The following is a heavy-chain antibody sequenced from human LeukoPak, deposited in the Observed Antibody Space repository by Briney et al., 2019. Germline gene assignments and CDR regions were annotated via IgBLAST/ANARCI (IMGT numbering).Heavy chain of an antibody. CDR1: GFTFSSYT. J-gene: IGHJ4*02. CDR2: ISYSGSYI. CDR3: ARVAYGDGYYFDS. D-gene: IGHD4-17*01. V-gene: IGHV3-21*01. Sequence: PGGSLRLSCAASGFTFSSYTMNWVRQAPGKGLEWVSSISYSGSYIYYEDSVKGRLTISRDNAKNSLYLQMNSLRAEDTAVYYCARVAYGDGYYFDSWGQGTLVTVSS.